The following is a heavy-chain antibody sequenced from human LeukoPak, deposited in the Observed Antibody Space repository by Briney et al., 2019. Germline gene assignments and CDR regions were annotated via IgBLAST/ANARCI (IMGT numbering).Heavy chain of an antibody. CDR2: IYYSGST. CDR3: ARVGYGGFYFDY. V-gene: IGHV4-59*01. Sequence: SETLSLTCTVSGGSISSYYWSWIRQPPGKGLEWIGYIYYSGSTNYNPSLKSRVTISVHTSKNQFSLKLSSVTAADTAVYYCARVGYGGFYFDYWGQGTLVTVSS. CDR1: GGSISSYY. D-gene: IGHD3-10*01. J-gene: IGHJ4*02.